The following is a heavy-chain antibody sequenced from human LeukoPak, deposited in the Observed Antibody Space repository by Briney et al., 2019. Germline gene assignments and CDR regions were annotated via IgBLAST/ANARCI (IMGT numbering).Heavy chain of an antibody. J-gene: IGHJ4*02. CDR3: ASLYYYGSEKDFDY. D-gene: IGHD3-10*01. V-gene: IGHV1-2*02. CDR2: INPNSGGT. CDR1: GYTFTGYY. Sequence: ASVKVSCKASGYTFTGYYMHWVRQAPGQGLEWMGWINPNSGGTNYAQKFQGRVTMTRDTSISTAYMELSGLRSDDTAVYYCASLYYYGSEKDFDYWGQGTLVTVSS.